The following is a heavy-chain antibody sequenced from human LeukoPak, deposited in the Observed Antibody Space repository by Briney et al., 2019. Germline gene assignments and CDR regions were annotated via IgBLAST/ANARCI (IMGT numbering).Heavy chain of an antibody. D-gene: IGHD6-19*01. Sequence: GGSLRLSCAASGCSFSSYSMSWIRQAAGKGLEWLSRISPTTGTTFYPHSVKGRFHISRDNSKNPLYLQMNILRAEDMAVYYCATKTYSGDRYFDYWGEGSLVTVSS. CDR1: GCSFSSYS. CDR3: ATKTYSGDRYFDY. V-gene: IGHV3-23*01. J-gene: IGHJ4*02. CDR2: ISPTTGTT.